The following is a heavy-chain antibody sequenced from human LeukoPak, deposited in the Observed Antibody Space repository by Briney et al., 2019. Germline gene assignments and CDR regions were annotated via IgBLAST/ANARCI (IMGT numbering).Heavy chain of an antibody. Sequence: GGSLRLSCAASGFTFSSCEMNWVRQAPGKGLEWVSAISGSGGSTYYADSVKGRFTISRDNSKNTLYLQMNSLRAEDTAVYYCAKKVYWSHDAFDIWGQGTMVTVSS. CDR1: GFTFSSCE. V-gene: IGHV3-23*01. J-gene: IGHJ3*02. CDR2: ISGSGGST. D-gene: IGHD1-26*01. CDR3: AKKVYWSHDAFDI.